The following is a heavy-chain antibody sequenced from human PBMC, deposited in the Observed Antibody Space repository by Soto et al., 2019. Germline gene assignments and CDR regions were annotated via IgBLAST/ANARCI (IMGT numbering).Heavy chain of an antibody. Sequence: QVQLVQSGAEVKKPGASVKVSCKASGYTFPSYDINWVRQATGQGLEWMGWMNPNSGNTGYAQKFQGRVTMTRNTSISTAYMELSSLRSEDTAVYYCARVKGILTGVTSVRYYYYGMDVWGQGTTVTVSS. J-gene: IGHJ6*02. CDR1: GYTFPSYD. V-gene: IGHV1-8*01. CDR3: ARVKGILTGVTSVRYYYYGMDV. D-gene: IGHD3-9*01. CDR2: MNPNSGNT.